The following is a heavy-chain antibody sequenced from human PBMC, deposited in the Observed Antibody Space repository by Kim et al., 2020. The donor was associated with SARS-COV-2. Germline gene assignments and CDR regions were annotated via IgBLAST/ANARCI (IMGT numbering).Heavy chain of an antibody. Sequence: SVKVSCKASGGTFSSYAISWVRQAPGQGLEWMGGIIPIFGTANYAQKFQGRVTITADESTSTAYMELSSLRSEDTAVYYCARDRGGVATITTYLDYWGQGTLVTVSS. V-gene: IGHV1-69*13. CDR3: ARDRGGVATITTYLDY. D-gene: IGHD5-12*01. CDR2: IIPIFGTA. J-gene: IGHJ4*02. CDR1: GGTFSSYA.